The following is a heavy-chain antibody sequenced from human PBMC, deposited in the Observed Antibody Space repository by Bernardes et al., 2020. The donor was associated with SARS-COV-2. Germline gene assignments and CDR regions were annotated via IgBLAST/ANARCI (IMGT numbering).Heavy chain of an antibody. CDR2: IKQDGSEK. CDR3: ATDRVDYFYGMDV. J-gene: IGHJ6*02. V-gene: IGHV3-7*02. Sequence: GSLSRSGAASGFTFSRYWMSWVRHAPGKGLEWVANIKQDGSEKYYVDSVKGRFTISRDNAKNSLYLQMNSLRAEDTAVYYCATDRVDYFYGMDVWGQGTTVTVSS. CDR1: GFTFSRYW.